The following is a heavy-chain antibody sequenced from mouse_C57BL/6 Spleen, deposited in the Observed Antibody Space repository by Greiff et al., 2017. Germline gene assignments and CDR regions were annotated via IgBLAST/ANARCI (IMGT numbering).Heavy chain of an antibody. Sequence: EVKLVESEGGLVQPGSSMKLSCTASGFTFSDYYMAWVRQVPEKGLEWVANINYDGSSTYYLDYLKSRFIISRDNAKNILYLQRSSLKAEDTATYYCARGGDYYGSSFDDWGQGTTLTVSS. D-gene: IGHD1-1*01. CDR3: ARGGDYYGSSFDD. J-gene: IGHJ2*01. CDR2: INYDGSST. V-gene: IGHV5-16*01. CDR1: GFTFSDYY.